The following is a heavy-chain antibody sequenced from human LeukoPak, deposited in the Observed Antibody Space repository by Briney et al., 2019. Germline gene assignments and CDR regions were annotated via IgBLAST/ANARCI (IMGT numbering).Heavy chain of an antibody. CDR1: GFTFSSYW. J-gene: IGHJ4*02. CDR3: ARDRWFGELSGGFDY. V-gene: IGHV3-7*01. D-gene: IGHD3-10*01. CDR2: IKQDGSEK. Sequence: PGGSLRLSCAASGFTFSSYWMSWVRQAPGKGLEWVANIKQDGSEKYYVDSVKGRFTISRDNAKNSLYLQMNSLRAEDTAVYFCARDRWFGELSGGFDYWGQGTLVTVS.